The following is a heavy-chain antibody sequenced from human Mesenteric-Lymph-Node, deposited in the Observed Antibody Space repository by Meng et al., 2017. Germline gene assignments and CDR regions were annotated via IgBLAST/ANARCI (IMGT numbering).Heavy chain of an antibody. Sequence: ASVKVSCKASGYTFTYRYLHWVRQAPGQALEWMGWISAYNGNTNYAQKLQGRVTMTTDTSTSTAYMELRSLRSDDTAVYYCARDGSSWRYYYYGMDVWGQGTTVTVSS. CDR2: ISAYNGNT. CDR1: GYTFTYRY. D-gene: IGHD6-13*01. J-gene: IGHJ6*02. V-gene: IGHV1-18*04. CDR3: ARDGSSWRYYYYGMDV.